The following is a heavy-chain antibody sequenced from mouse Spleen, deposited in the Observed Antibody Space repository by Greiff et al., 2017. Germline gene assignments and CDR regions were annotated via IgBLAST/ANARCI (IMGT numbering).Heavy chain of an antibody. CDR3: ARGDYGSHYAVDY. V-gene: IGHV1-64*01. D-gene: IGHD1-1*01. CDR1: GYTFTSYW. J-gene: IGHJ4*01. CDR2: IHPNSGST. Sequence: QVQLQQPGAELVKPGASVKLSCKASGYTFTSYWMHWVKQRPGQGLEWIGMIHPNSGSTNYNEKFKSKATLTVDTSSSTAYMQLSSLTSEDSAVYYCARGDYGSHYAVDYWGQGTSVTGSS.